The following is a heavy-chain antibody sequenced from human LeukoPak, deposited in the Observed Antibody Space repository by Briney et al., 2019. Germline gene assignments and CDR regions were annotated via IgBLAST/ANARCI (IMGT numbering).Heavy chain of an antibody. J-gene: IGHJ4*02. Sequence: PGGSLRLSCAASGFTFSSYWMSWVRQAPGKGLEWVANIKEGGSEKYYVDSVKGRFTISRDSAKNSLYLQMNSLRAEDTAVYYCAREGWFGELLSHPFDSWGQGTLVTVSS. CDR2: IKEGGSEK. CDR3: AREGWFGELLSHPFDS. CDR1: GFTFSSYW. D-gene: IGHD3-10*01. V-gene: IGHV3-7*01.